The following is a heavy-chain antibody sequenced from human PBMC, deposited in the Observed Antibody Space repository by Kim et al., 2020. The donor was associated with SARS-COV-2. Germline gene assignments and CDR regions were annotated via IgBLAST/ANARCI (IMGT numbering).Heavy chain of an antibody. CDR1: GDSVSSNSAA. D-gene: IGHD1-26*01. CDR3: ARDKWELLPESYWYFGL. J-gene: IGHJ2*01. Sequence: SQTLSLTCAISGDSVSSNSAAWNWIRQSPSRGLEWLGRTYYRSKWYNDYAVSVKSRITINPDTSKNQFSLQLNSVTPEDTAVYYCARDKWELLPESYWYFGLWGRGTLVTVAS. V-gene: IGHV6-1*01. CDR2: TYYRSKWYN.